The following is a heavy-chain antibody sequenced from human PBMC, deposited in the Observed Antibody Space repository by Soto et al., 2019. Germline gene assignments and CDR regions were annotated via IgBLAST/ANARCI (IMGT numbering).Heavy chain of an antibody. CDR3: AKECGGTCLDAFDV. D-gene: IGHD2-15*01. CDR1: GGSITSGGFS. Sequence: QVQLKESGSGLVKPAQTLSLTCAVSGGSITSGGFSWSWIRQPPGKGLEWIGYVHHTGNTDYHPSLASRGTISLDRSRNLFSLNLTSVTAADTATYYCAKECGGTCLDAFDVWGPGTTVIVSS. V-gene: IGHV4-30-2*01. J-gene: IGHJ3*01. CDR2: VHHTGNT.